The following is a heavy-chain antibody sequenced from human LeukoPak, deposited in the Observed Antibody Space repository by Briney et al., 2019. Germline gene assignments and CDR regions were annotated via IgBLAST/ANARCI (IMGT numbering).Heavy chain of an antibody. V-gene: IGHV5-51*01. CDR1: GYSFTNYW. Sequence: GESLKISCKGSGYSFTNYWIGWVRQMPGKGLELVGIIFPGDSTTRYSPSFQGQVTISADKSISTAYLQWSSLKASDSAMYYCARSLYGSGSYSLVAYWGQGTLVTVSS. CDR3: ARSLYGSGSYSLVAY. CDR2: IFPGDSTT. D-gene: IGHD3-10*01. J-gene: IGHJ4*02.